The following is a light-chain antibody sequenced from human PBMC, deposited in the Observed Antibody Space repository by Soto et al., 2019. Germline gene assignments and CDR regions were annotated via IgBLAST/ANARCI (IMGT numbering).Light chain of an antibody. J-gene: IGLJ2*01. V-gene: IGLV2-14*01. CDR2: DVN. Sequence: QSALTQPASVSGSPGQSITISCTGTSSDVGGYNYVSWYQQHPGKAPKLMIYDVNNRPSGVSNRFSGSKSGNTASRTISGLQAEDGADYSCSSYTGSSTYVVFGGGTKLTVL. CDR3: SSYTGSSTYVV. CDR1: SSDVGGYNY.